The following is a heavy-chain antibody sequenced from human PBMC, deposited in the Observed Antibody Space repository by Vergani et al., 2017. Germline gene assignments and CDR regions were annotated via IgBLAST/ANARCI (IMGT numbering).Heavy chain of an antibody. CDR2: INSDGSST. D-gene: IGHD5-12*01. CDR3: ASPSGYDYLYAFDI. V-gene: IGHV3-74*01. Sequence: EVQLVESGGGLVQPGGSLRLSCAASGFTFSSYWMHWVRQAPGKGLVWVSRINSDGSSTSYADSVKGRFTISRDNAKNTLYLQMNSLRAEDTAVYYCASPSGYDYLYAFDIWGQGTMVTVSS. J-gene: IGHJ3*02. CDR1: GFTFSSYW.